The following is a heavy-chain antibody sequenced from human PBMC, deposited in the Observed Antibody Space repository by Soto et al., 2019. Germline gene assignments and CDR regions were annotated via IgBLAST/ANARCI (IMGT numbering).Heavy chain of an antibody. D-gene: IGHD3-10*01. Sequence: QVQLVQSGAEVKKPGASVKVSCKASGHTFTRYYMHWVRQAPGQGLEWMGIINPSGGSTSYAQKFQGRVTLTRDTSTSTVYMELSSLKSEDTAVYCCARDQDGSGSYYFNWFDPWGQGTLVTVSS. V-gene: IGHV1-46*01. CDR1: GHTFTRYY. CDR2: INPSGGST. J-gene: IGHJ5*02. CDR3: ARDQDGSGSYYFNWFDP.